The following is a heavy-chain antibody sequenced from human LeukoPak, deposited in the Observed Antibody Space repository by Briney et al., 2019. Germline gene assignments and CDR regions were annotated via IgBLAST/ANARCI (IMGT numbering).Heavy chain of an antibody. CDR2: LYSAGNT. CDR1: GLTVSSTY. D-gene: IGHD6-13*01. CDR3: ARGGSSWYWFDP. V-gene: IGHV3-66*01. Sequence: GGSLRLSCAASGLTVSSTYMSWVRQAPGKGLEWVSVLYSAGNTFYADSVKGRFTISRDNSKNTLYLQMNSLKVEDTAVYYCARGGSSWYWFDPWGQGTLVTVSS. J-gene: IGHJ5*02.